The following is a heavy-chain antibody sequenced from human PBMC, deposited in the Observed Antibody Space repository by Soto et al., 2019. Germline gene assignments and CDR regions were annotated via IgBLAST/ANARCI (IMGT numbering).Heavy chain of an antibody. V-gene: IGHV1-2*06. CDR3: APSRPAHNGIDY. J-gene: IGHJ4*02. Sequence: ASVKVSCKSAGDTFTAYYMYWVRQAPGQGLEWVRRINPKTCDTNYAPEFQGRGAMTRETSVSTADVELSSLGSDDTAFYYCAPSRPAHNGIDYWGQGTMVTVP. CDR2: INPKTCDT. D-gene: IGHD1-26*01. CDR1: GDTFTAYY.